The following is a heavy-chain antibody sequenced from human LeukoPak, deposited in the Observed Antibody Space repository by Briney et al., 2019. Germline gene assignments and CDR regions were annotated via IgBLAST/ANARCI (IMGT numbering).Heavy chain of an antibody. Sequence: SETLSLTCTVSGGSIRSSRYYWGWIRQPQGKGLEWIGSIYSNGGTYYNPSLRSRVTMSVDTSKNQFSLKLTSVTAAETAVYYCGNFDFWGQGTMVIVSS. CDR3: GNFDF. CDR2: IYSNGGT. CDR1: GGSIRSSRYY. J-gene: IGHJ3*01. V-gene: IGHV4-39*01.